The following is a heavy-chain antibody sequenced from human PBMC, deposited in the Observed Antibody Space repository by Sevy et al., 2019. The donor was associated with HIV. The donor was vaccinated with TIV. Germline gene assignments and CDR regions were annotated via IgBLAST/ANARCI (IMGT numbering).Heavy chain of an antibody. V-gene: IGHV3-33*01. CDR2: IWNDGSNK. CDR3: ARGGDFNDRSAKRDFDY. J-gene: IGHJ4*01. CDR1: GFTFSNYG. Sequence: WGSLRLSCAASGFTFSNYGMHWVRQAPGKGLEWVAVIWNDGSNKYYADSVKGRFTISRDNSKNTLYLQMNSPRVEDTAVYFCARGGDFNDRSAKRDFDYWGHGTLVTVSS. D-gene: IGHD3-22*01.